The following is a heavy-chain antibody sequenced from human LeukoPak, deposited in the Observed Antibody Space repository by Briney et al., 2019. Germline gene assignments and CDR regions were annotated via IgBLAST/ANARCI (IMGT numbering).Heavy chain of an antibody. CDR1: GGIFSKYG. V-gene: IGHV1-69*01. CDR2: IIPIFGTA. CDR3: ARNYYDSSGYYSFPFDY. J-gene: IGHJ4*02. Sequence: SVKVSCKASGGIFSKYGISWVRQAPGQGLEWMGGIIPIFGTANYAQKFQGRVTITADESTSTAYMELSSLRSEDTAVYYCARNYYDSSGYYSFPFDYWGQGTLVTVSS. D-gene: IGHD3-22*01.